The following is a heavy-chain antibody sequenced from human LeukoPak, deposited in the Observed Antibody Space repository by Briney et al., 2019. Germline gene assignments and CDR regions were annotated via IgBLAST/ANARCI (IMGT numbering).Heavy chain of an antibody. D-gene: IGHD1-26*01. CDR3: ARGRYSGSYYAY. CDR2: IYYSGST. V-gene: IGHV4-39*07. Sequence: PSETLSLTCTVSGGSISSSSYYWGWIRQPPGKGLEWIGSIYYSGSTYYNPSLKSRVTISVDTSKNQFSLKLSSVAAADTAVYYCARGRYSGSYYAYWGQGTLVTVSS. CDR1: GGSISSSSYY. J-gene: IGHJ4*02.